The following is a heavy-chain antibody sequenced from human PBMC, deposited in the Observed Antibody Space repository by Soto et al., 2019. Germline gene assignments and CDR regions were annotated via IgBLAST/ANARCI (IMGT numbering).Heavy chain of an antibody. J-gene: IGHJ6*03. CDR2: INPNSGGT. Sequence: VKVSCKASGYTFTGYYVHWVRQAPGQGLEWMGWINPNSGGTNYAQKFQGWVTMTRDTSISTAYMELSRLRSDDTAVYYCARDDGYMDVWGKGTTVTVSS. CDR3: ARDDGYMDV. D-gene: IGHD2-8*01. CDR1: GYTFTGYY. V-gene: IGHV1-2*04.